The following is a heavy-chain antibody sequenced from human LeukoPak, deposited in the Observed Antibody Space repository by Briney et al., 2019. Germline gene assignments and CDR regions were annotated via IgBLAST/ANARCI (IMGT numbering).Heavy chain of an antibody. Sequence: GGSLRLSCAASGFTFSSYAMSWVRQAPGKGLXXXXXXSGSGGSTYYADSVKGRFTISRDSSKNTLYLQMNSLRAEDTAVYYCAKDLAKAGYGDYYFDYWGQGTLVTVSS. CDR1: GFTFSSYA. D-gene: IGHD4-17*01. CDR2: XSGSGGST. J-gene: IGHJ4*02. V-gene: IGHV3-23*01. CDR3: AKDLAKAGYGDYYFDY.